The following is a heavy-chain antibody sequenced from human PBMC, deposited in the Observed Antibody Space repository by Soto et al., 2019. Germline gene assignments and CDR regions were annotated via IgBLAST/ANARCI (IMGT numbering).Heavy chain of an antibody. CDR2: ISGSGTDT. D-gene: IGHD3-22*01. V-gene: IGHV3-23*01. Sequence: GGSLRLSCAASGFTFSSYGMNWVRQAPGRGLEWVSVISGSGTDTYYADSVKGRFTISRDNSKNTLYLQMNSLRAEDTAAYYCAKDPPTMIVPSWGQGTLVTVSS. J-gene: IGHJ5*02. CDR3: AKDPPTMIVPS. CDR1: GFTFSSYG.